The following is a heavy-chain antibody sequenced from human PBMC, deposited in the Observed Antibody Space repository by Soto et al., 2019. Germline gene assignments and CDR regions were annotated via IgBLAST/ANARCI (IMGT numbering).Heavy chain of an antibody. CDR1: GFTFSTYG. D-gene: IGHD3-10*01. Sequence: QVQLVESGGGVVQPGMSLRLSCAASGFTFSTYGVHWVRQAPGKGLEWVAVIWSDGSNEYYADSVKGRFTISRDNSKNTLFLQMDSLTAEDTAVYYCARDIMVRGRSYYGMDVWGQGNTVTVSS. J-gene: IGHJ6*02. V-gene: IGHV3-33*01. CDR2: IWSDGSNE. CDR3: ARDIMVRGRSYYGMDV.